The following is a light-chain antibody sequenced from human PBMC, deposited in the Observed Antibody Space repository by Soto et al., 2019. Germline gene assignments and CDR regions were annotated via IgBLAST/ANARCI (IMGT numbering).Light chain of an antibody. Sequence: DIQMTQSPSSLSASVGDRVTITCRASPSISRNLNWYQQKPWKAPNVLIYAASILRSGVPSRFSGSGSWTDFTLTISSLQPEDFASYYCKQTYSTLVSFGGGTKVQIK. CDR1: PSISRN. CDR2: AAS. V-gene: IGKV1-39*01. CDR3: KQTYSTLVS. J-gene: IGKJ4*01.